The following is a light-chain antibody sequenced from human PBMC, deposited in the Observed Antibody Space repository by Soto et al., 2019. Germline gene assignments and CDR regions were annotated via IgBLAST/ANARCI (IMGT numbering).Light chain of an antibody. CDR3: SSYTSSSTYVV. Sequence: QSVLTQPASVSGSPGQSITISCTGTSSDVGGYNYVSWYQHHPGKAPKLMIYDVSNRPSGVSNRFSGSKSGNTASLTISGLQAEDEAAYYCSSYTSSSTYVVFGGGTKLTVL. J-gene: IGLJ2*01. V-gene: IGLV2-14*03. CDR1: SSDVGGYNY. CDR2: DVS.